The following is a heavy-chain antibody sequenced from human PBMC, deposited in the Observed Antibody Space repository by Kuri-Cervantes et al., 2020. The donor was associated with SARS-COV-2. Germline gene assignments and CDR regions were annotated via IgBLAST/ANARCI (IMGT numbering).Heavy chain of an antibody. CDR3: AKDRSGRYREYYYYGMDV. Sequence: LSLTCAASEFTFSSFGMHWVRQAPGKGLEWVAVISYDSNNKYYADPVKGRFTISRDNSKNTLYLQMNSLRVEDTAFYYCAKDRSGRYREYYYYGMDVWGLGTTVTVSS. CDR2: ISYDSNNK. CDR1: EFTFSSFG. D-gene: IGHD5-12*01. J-gene: IGHJ6*02. V-gene: IGHV3-30*18.